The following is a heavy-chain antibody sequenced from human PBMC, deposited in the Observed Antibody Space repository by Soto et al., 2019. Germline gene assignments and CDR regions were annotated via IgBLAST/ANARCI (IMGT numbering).Heavy chain of an antibody. J-gene: IGHJ4*02. CDR3: ARGQWLVRKAAFDY. V-gene: IGHV3-33*01. Sequence: QVQLVESGGGVVQPGRSLRLSCEASGFTFSSYGMHWARQAPGKGRGWVAVIWYDGSNKYYADSVKGRFTISRDNSKNTLYLQMNSLRAEDTAVYYCARGQWLVRKAAFDYWGQGTLVTVSS. D-gene: IGHD6-19*01. CDR1: GFTFSSYG. CDR2: IWYDGSNK.